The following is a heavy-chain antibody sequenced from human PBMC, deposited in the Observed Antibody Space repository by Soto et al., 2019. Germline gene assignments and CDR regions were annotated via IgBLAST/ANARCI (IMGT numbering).Heavy chain of an antibody. D-gene: IGHD2-2*01. CDR3: ARSNIVVVPAADRYYYYGMDV. CDR2: IDPSDSYT. J-gene: IGHJ6*02. V-gene: IGHV5-10-1*01. Sequence: GESLKISCKGSGYSFTSYWISWVRQMPGKGLEWMGRIDPSDSYTNYSPSFQGHVTISADKSISTAYLQWSSLKASDTAMYYCARSNIVVVPAADRYYYYGMDVWGQGTTVTVS. CDR1: GYSFTSYW.